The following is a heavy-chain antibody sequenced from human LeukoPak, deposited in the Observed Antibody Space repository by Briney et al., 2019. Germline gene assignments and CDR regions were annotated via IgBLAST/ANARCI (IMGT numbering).Heavy chain of an antibody. J-gene: IGHJ5*02. V-gene: IGHV1-69*04. CDR2: IIPILGIA. CDR3: ARDLGIAVAGTFDP. Sequence: GSSVKLSCKASGGTFSSYAISWVRQAPGQGLEWRGRIIPILGIANYAQKFQGRVTITADKSTSTAYMELSSLRSEDTAVYYCARDLGIAVAGTFDPWGQGTLVTVSS. CDR1: GGTFSSYA. D-gene: IGHD6-19*01.